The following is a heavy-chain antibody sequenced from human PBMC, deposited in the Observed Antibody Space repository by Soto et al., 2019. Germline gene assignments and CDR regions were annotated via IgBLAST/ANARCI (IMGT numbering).Heavy chain of an antibody. Sequence: QVQLVESGGGLVRPGGSLRLSCEASGFTFRDYYMTWFRQAPGKGLEWLSYIDSSTKYTNYADSVKGRFTISRDNAKNSLYLQRNSLRADDTAVYYCAREYYYTMDVWVQGTMVTVSS. CDR1: GFTFRDYY. J-gene: IGHJ6*02. CDR2: IDSSTKYT. V-gene: IGHV3-11*05. CDR3: AREYYYTMDV.